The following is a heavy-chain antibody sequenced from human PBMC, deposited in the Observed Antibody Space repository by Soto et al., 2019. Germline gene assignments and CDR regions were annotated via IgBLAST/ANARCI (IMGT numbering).Heavy chain of an antibody. J-gene: IGHJ4*02. CDR3: ARLDRWLQDLFDY. D-gene: IGHD5-12*01. CDR1: GGSISSYY. Sequence: SETLSLTCTVSGGSISSYYWSWIRQPPGKGLEWIGYIYYSGSTNYNPSLKSRVTISVDTSKNQFSLKLSSVTAADTAVYYCARLDRWLQDLFDYWGQGTLVTVSS. CDR2: IYYSGST. V-gene: IGHV4-59*01.